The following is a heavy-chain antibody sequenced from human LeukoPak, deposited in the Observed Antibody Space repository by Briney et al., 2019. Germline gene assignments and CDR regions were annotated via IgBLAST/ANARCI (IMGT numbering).Heavy chain of an antibody. D-gene: IGHD2-21*02. CDR3: ARENIVVVTAIRDAFDI. J-gene: IGHJ3*02. CDR2: ISYDGSNK. CDR1: GFTFSSYA. Sequence: GGSLRLSCAASGFTFSSYAMHWVRQAPGKGLEWVAVISYDGSNKYYADSVKGRFTISRDNAKNSLCLQMNSLRDEDTAVYYCARENIVVVTAIRDAFDIWGQGTMVTVSS. V-gene: IGHV3-30-3*01.